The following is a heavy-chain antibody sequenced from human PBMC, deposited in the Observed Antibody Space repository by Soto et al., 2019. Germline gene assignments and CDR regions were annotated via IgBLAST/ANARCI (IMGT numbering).Heavy chain of an antibody. CDR1: EFSFNNYA. V-gene: IGHV3-30-3*01. CDR3: ATWTLPLSWNWLQSAAGKFDY. D-gene: IGHD5-12*01. J-gene: IGHJ4*02. Sequence: QVYLVESGGGVVRPGTSLRVSCSASEFSFNNYAVHWVRQAPGEGLEWVALISSDGNNKYYPDSVRGRFTISRDHSNNTVYLQMHSLRVDDTAVYYCATWTLPLSWNWLQSAAGKFDYWGQGTLVTVSS. CDR2: ISSDGNNK.